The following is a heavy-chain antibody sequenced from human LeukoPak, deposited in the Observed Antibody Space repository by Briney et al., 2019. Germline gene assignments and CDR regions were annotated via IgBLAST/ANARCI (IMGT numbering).Heavy chain of an antibody. CDR2: IYHSGST. Sequence: SGTLSLTCAVSGASISSSNWWSWVRQPPGKGLEWIGEIYHSGSTNYNPSLKSRVTISVDKSKNQFSLKLSSVTAADTAVYYCARAARGGEPYYFDYWGQGTLVTVSS. CDR1: GASISSSNW. J-gene: IGHJ4*02. CDR3: ARAARGGEPYYFDY. D-gene: IGHD2-21*01. V-gene: IGHV4-4*02.